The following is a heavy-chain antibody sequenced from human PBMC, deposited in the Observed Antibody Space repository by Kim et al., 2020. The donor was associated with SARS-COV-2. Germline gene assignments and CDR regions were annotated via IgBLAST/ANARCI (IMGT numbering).Heavy chain of an antibody. J-gene: IGHJ3*02. V-gene: IGHV4-61*01. CDR2: IYYSGST. D-gene: IGHD3-3*01. CDR3: ARESVSSTIIPSQPSDAFEI. Sequence: SETLSLTCTVSGGSVSSGSYYWSWIRQPPGKGLEWIGYIYYSGSTNYNPSLKSRVTISVDTSKNQFSLKLSSVTAADTAVYYCARESVSSTIIPSQPSDAFEIWGQGTMVTVSS. CDR1: GGSVSSGSYY.